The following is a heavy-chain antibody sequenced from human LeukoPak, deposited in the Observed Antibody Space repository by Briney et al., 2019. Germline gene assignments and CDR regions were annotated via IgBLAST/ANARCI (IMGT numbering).Heavy chain of an antibody. CDR2: ISSSGSTI. Sequence: GGSLRPSCAASGFTFSDYYMSWIRQAPGKGLEGVSYISSSGSTIYYADSVKGRFPISRDNAKTSLYLQMNSLRAEDTAVYYCARPYSRGWYWFDPWGQGTLVTVSS. V-gene: IGHV3-11*01. CDR3: ARPYSRGWYWFDP. D-gene: IGHD6-19*01. J-gene: IGHJ5*02. CDR1: GFTFSDYY.